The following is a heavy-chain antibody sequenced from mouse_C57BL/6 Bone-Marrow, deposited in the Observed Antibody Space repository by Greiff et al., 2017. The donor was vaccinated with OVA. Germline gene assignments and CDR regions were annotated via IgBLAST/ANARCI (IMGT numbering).Heavy chain of an antibody. J-gene: IGHJ2*01. CDR3: ARRHAGLLGPFDY. D-gene: IGHD4-1*01. V-gene: IGHV1-26*01. CDR2: INPNNGGT. Sequence: EVQLQQSGPELVKPGASVKISCKASGYTFTDYYMNWVKQSHGKSLEWIGDINPNNGGTSYNQKFKGKATLTVDKSSSTAYMELRSLTSEDSAVYYCARRHAGLLGPFDYWGQGTTLTVSS. CDR1: GYTFTDYY.